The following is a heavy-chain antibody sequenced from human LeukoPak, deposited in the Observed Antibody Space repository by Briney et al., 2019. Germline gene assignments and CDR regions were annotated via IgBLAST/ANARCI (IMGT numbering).Heavy chain of an antibody. CDR2: IRSSDDTT. Sequence: PGGSLRLSCAASGFTFNTYTMYWVRQAPGKGLEWVSGIRSSDDTTYYADSVKGRFTISRDNSKNTLFLQMNSLRAEDTALYYCAKGLERESRLDSWGQGTLVTVS. V-gene: IGHV3-23*01. D-gene: IGHD1-1*01. J-gene: IGHJ4*02. CDR3: AKGLERESRLDS. CDR1: GFTFNTYT.